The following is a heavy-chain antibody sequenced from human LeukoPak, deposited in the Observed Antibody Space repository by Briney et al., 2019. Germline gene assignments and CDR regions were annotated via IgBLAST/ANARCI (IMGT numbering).Heavy chain of an antibody. CDR2: MNPNSGNT. Sequence: GASVKVSCKASGYTFTSYDINWVRQPTRQGLEWMGWMNPNSGNTGYAQKFQGRVTMTTNTSISTAYMELSSLRSEDTAVYYCARREYGSGSYHLVYWGQGTLVTVSS. J-gene: IGHJ4*02. CDR1: GYTFTSYD. CDR3: ARREYGSGSYHLVY. D-gene: IGHD3-10*01. V-gene: IGHV1-8*01.